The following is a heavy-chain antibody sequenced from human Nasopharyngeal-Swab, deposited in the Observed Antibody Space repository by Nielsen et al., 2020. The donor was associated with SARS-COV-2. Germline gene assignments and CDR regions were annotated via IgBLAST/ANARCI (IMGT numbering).Heavy chain of an antibody. Sequence: WIRQPPGKGLEWVSYISSNGSTIYYADSVKGRFTISRDNAKNSLYLQMNSLRAEDTAVYYCARDKTYYPDYWGQGTLVTVSS. CDR3: ARDKTYYPDY. J-gene: IGHJ4*02. D-gene: IGHD3-16*01. V-gene: IGHV3-11*01. CDR2: ISSNGSTI.